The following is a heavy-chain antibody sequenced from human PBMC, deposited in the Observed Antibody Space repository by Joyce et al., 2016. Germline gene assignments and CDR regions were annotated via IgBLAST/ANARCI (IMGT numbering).Heavy chain of an antibody. V-gene: IGHV3-53*04. CDR1: GFTVTSKY. CDR2: LYTAGTT. D-gene: IGHD5-18*01. J-gene: IGHJ4*02. Sequence: EVQLVESGGGLVQPGGSLRLSCVVSGFTVTSKYISWVRQGPGKGLEWVSVLYTAGTTFYADSVKGRFTISRHSSRSTVYLQLDSLRTEDTAVYYCATLRSGYSSSSSMFDYWGQGTLVTVSS. CDR3: ATLRSGYSSSSSMFDY.